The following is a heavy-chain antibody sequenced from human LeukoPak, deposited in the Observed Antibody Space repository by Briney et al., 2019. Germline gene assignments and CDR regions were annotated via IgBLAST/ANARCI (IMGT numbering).Heavy chain of an antibody. D-gene: IGHD4-17*01. J-gene: IGHJ4*02. CDR1: GFTLSSYW. V-gene: IGHV3-66*02. Sequence: PGGSLRLSCAASGFTLSSYWMHWVRQVPGKGLEWVSVIYSGGSTYYADSVKGRFTISRDNSKNTLYLQMNSLRAEDTAVYYCARAPYGDYGYDYWGQGTLVTVSS. CDR3: ARAPYGDYGYDY. CDR2: IYSGGST.